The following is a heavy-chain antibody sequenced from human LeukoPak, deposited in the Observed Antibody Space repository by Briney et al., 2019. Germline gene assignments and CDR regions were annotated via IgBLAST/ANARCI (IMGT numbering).Heavy chain of an antibody. V-gene: IGHV1-3*01. CDR2: INAGNGNT. CDR3: ARALRRWGLPAAGYYYYGMDV. CDR1: GYTFTSYA. D-gene: IGHD2-2*01. J-gene: IGHJ6*02. Sequence: GASVNVSCKASGYTFTSYAMHWVRQAPGQRLEWMGWINAGNGNTKYSQKFQGRVTITRDTSASTAYMELSSLRSEDTAVYYCARALRRWGLPAAGYYYYGMDVWGQGTTVTVSS.